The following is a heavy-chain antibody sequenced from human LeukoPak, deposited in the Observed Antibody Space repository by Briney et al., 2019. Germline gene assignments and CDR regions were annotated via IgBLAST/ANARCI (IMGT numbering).Heavy chain of an antibody. CDR1: GYIFTSYD. J-gene: IGHJ5*02. CDR2: MNPNSGNT. V-gene: IGHV1-8*01. Sequence: ASVKVSCKASGYIFTSYDINWVRQATGQGLGWMGWMNPNSGNTGYAQKFQGRVTMTRNTSITTAYMELSGLRSEDTAVYYCARGVVRGVPYNWFDPWGQGTLVTVSS. D-gene: IGHD3-10*01. CDR3: ARGVVRGVPYNWFDP.